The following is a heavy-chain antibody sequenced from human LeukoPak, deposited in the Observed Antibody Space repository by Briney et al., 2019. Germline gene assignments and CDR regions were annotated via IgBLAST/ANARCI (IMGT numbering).Heavy chain of an antibody. CDR1: GFIFSIYG. CDR2: ISYDGSKK. J-gene: IGHJ4*02. Sequence: GGSLRLSCAASGFIFSIYGMHWVRQAPGKGLEWVATISYDGSKKYYPDSVKGRFTVSRDDSKNTLYLQMNSLRAEDTAVYYCAKGLLDTTGYAKIDYWGRGTLVTVSS. CDR3: AKGLLDTTGYAKIDY. V-gene: IGHV3-30*18. D-gene: IGHD3-9*01.